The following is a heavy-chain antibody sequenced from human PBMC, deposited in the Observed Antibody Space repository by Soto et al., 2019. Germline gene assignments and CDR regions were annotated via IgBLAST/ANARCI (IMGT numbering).Heavy chain of an antibody. CDR2: IRSKANSYAT. Sequence: EVQLVESGGGLVQPGGSLKLSCAASGFTFSGSAMHWVRQASGKGLEWVGRIRSKANSYATAYAASVKGRFTISRDDSKNTAYLQMNSLKTEDTAVYYCTRKYGDYVRFDYYYGMDVWGQGTTVTASS. J-gene: IGHJ6*02. V-gene: IGHV3-73*01. CDR1: GFTFSGSA. D-gene: IGHD4-17*01. CDR3: TRKYGDYVRFDYYYGMDV.